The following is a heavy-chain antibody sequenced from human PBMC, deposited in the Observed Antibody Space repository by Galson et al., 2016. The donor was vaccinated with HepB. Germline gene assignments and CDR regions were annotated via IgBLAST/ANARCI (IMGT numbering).Heavy chain of an antibody. V-gene: IGHV3-53*01. CDR2: IYSGGST. Sequence: SLRLSCAASGFTVSSNYMSWVRQAPGKGLEWVSVIYSGGSTYYADSVKGRFTISRDNSKNTLYLQMNNLRAEDTAVYYCVGSTVITLYYWGQGTLVTVSS. CDR1: GFTVSSNY. D-gene: IGHD4-17*01. CDR3: VGSTVITLYY. J-gene: IGHJ4*02.